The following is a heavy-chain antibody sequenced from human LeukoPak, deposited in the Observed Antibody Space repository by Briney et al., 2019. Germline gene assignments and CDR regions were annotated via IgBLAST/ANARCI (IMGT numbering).Heavy chain of an antibody. CDR2: IIPIFGTA. Sequence: SVKVSCKASGGTFSSYAISWVRQAPGQGLEWMGGIIPIFGTANYAQKFQGRVTITADESTSTAYMELSSLRSEDTAVYYRALYGERRSPSRTLDYWGQGTLVTVSS. J-gene: IGHJ4*02. CDR1: GGTFSSYA. CDR3: ALYGERRSPSRTLDY. D-gene: IGHD4-17*01. V-gene: IGHV1-69*13.